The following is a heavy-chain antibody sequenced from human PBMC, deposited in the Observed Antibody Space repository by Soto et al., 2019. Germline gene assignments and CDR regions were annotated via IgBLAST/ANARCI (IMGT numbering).Heavy chain of an antibody. CDR3: AKDRAPYYYDSSGYYDY. CDR2: ISGSGGST. J-gene: IGHJ4*02. D-gene: IGHD3-22*01. CDR1: GFTFSSYA. V-gene: IGHV3-23*01. Sequence: PGGSLRLSCAASGFTFSSYAMSWVRQAPGKGLEWVSAISGSGGSTYYADSVKGRFTISRDNSKNTLYLQMNSLRAEDTAVYYCAKDRAPYYYDSSGYYDYWGQGTLVTVSS.